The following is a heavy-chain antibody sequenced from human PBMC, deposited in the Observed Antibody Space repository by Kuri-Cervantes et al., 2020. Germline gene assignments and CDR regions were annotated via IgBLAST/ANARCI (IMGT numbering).Heavy chain of an antibody. CDR3: ATSADSPGGD. J-gene: IGHJ4*02. CDR1: GFTFRNYW. Sequence: GESLKISCAASGFTFRNYWMSWVRQAPGKGLEWVANINQDGSVKHYVDSVRGRFTISRDNAENSLYPQMNSLRAEDTAVYYCATSADSPGGDWGQGTLVTVSS. CDR2: INQDGSVK. D-gene: IGHD3-22*01. V-gene: IGHV3-7*01.